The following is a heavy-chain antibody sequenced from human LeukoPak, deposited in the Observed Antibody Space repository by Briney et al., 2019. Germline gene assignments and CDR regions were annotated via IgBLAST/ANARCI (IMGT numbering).Heavy chain of an antibody. CDR1: GDTFTSYG. V-gene: IGHV1-18*01. J-gene: IGHJ4*02. CDR3: ARTTGLLYGDYAFDY. D-gene: IGHD4-17*01. CDR2: ISAYNGKT. Sequence: AAVKVSCKASGDTFTSYGISWGRQAPGQGVEWMGWISAYNGKTNYAQKLRGRVTIATDTFTRTAYMELRSLRSDNTAVYYCARTTGLLYGDYAFDYWGQGTLVTVSS.